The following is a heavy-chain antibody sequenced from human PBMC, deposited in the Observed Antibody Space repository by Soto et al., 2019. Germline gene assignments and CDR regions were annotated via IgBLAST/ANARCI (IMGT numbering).Heavy chain of an antibody. J-gene: IGHJ3*02. Sequence: QVQLQQWGAGLLKPSETLSLTCAVYGGSFSGYYWCWIRQPPGKGLEWNGEINHSGSTNYNPYLKRRITISVESSKHQFSLKLSSVTAADTAVYYCARGPRGIVVVVAAIDAFDIWGQGTMVTVSS. CDR1: GGSFSGYY. CDR3: ARGPRGIVVVVAAIDAFDI. CDR2: INHSGST. V-gene: IGHV4-34*01. D-gene: IGHD2-15*01.